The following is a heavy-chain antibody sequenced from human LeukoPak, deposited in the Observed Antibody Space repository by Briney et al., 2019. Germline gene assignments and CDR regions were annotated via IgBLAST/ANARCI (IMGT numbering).Heavy chain of an antibody. D-gene: IGHD3-3*01. CDR3: ARDHRNYDFWSDHDAFDI. J-gene: IGHJ3*02. Sequence: GGSLRLSCAASRFTFSGYWMSWVRQAPGKGLEWVANIKQDGSEKYYVDSVKGRFTISRDNAKNSLYLQMNSLRAEDTAVYYCARDHRNYDFWSDHDAFDIWGQGTMVTVSS. CDR2: IKQDGSEK. V-gene: IGHV3-7*01. CDR1: RFTFSGYW.